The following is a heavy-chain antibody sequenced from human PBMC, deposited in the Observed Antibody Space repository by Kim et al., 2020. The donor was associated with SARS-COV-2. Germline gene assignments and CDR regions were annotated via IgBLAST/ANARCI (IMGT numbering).Heavy chain of an antibody. J-gene: IGHJ5*02. CDR2: IYYSGST. V-gene: IGHV4-59*13. Sequence: SETLSLTCTVSGGSISSYYWSWIRQPPGKGLEWIGYIYYSGSTNYNPSLKSRVTISVDTSKNQFSLKLSSVTAADTAVYYCARAPPTVTFYNWFDPWGQGTLVTVSS. CDR3: ARAPPTVTFYNWFDP. CDR1: GGSISSYY. D-gene: IGHD4-17*01.